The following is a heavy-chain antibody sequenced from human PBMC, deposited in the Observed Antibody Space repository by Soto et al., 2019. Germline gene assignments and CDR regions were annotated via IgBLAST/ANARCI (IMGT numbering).Heavy chain of an antibody. Sequence: DVQLLESGGDLAQPGGSLRLSCEASGFTFNTYAIAWVRQAPGKGLEWVSGITSSGAAYYADSVKGRFTISRDNSKNTLYLQMNSLRAEDTAVYYCAKGESSVSARDFDPWGQGTLVTVSS. V-gene: IGHV3-23*01. CDR2: ITSSGAA. CDR1: GFTFNTYA. J-gene: IGHJ5*02. CDR3: AKGESSVSARDFDP. D-gene: IGHD3-22*01.